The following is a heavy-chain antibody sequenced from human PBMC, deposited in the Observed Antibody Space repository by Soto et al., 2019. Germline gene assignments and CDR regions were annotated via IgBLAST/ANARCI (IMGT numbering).Heavy chain of an antibody. V-gene: IGHV1-69*04. CDR3: ARDQSWHDLVWWFDP. Sequence: KVSCKASGGTFSSYTISWVRQAPGQGLEWMGRIIPILGIANYAQKFQGRVTITADKSTSTAYMELNSLTSEDTAVYYCARDQSWHDLVWWFDPWGQGTLVTVSS. D-gene: IGHD1-1*01. CDR1: GGTFSSYT. J-gene: IGHJ5*02. CDR2: IIPILGIA.